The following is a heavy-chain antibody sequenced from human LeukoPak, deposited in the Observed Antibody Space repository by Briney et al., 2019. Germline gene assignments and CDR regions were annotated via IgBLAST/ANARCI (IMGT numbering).Heavy chain of an antibody. J-gene: IGHJ4*02. V-gene: IGHV3-20*04. CDR3: ARRDYYGSGSPDF. Sequence: GGSLRLSCAASGFTFSNYGIHWVRQAPGKGLEWVSGINWNGDRTGYADSVKGRFTISRDNAKKSLHLQMNSLRAEDTALYYCARRDYYGSGSPDFWGQGTLVTVSS. D-gene: IGHD3-10*01. CDR1: GFTFSNYG. CDR2: INWNGDRT.